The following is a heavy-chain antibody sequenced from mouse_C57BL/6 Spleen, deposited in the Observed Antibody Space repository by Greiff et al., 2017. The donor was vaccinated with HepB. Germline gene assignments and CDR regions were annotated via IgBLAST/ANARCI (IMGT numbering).Heavy chain of an antibody. CDR1: GYAFSSYW. J-gene: IGHJ2*01. CDR2: IYPGDGDT. D-gene: IGHD3-2*02. Sequence: QVQLQQSGAELVKPGASVKISCKASGYAFSSYWMNWVKQRPGKGLEWIGQIYPGDGDTNYNGKFKGKATLTADKSSSTAYMQLSSLTSEDSAVYFCAKLRLRGGAFDYWGQGTTLTVSS. V-gene: IGHV1-80*01. CDR3: AKLRLRGGAFDY.